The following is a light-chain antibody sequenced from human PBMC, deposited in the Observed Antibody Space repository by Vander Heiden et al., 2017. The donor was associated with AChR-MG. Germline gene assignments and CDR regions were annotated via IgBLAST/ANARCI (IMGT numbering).Light chain of an antibody. V-gene: IGLV10-54*04. CDR2: RND. Sequence: QAGLTQPPSVSKGLGQTATLTCTGNSKNVVNQGATWLQHHQGHPPKLLSYRNDSRPSGISERFSASRSGTTLSLTITALQPEDEADYYCSAWDITLSAWVFGGGTKLTVL. CDR3: SAWDITLSAWV. CDR1: SKNVVNQG. J-gene: IGLJ3*02.